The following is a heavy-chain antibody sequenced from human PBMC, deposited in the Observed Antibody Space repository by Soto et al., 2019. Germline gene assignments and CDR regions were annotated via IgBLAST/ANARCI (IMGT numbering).Heavy chain of an antibody. CDR3: ATRHDYFYFDY. V-gene: IGHV1-24*01. Sequence: ASVKVSCKASGGTFSSYAISWVRQAPGQGLEWMGGFDPEDGETIYAQKFQGRVTMTEDTSTDTAYMELSSLRSEDTAVYYCATRHDYFYFDYWGQGTLVTVSS. D-gene: IGHD4-17*01. CDR1: GGTFSSYA. J-gene: IGHJ4*02. CDR2: FDPEDGET.